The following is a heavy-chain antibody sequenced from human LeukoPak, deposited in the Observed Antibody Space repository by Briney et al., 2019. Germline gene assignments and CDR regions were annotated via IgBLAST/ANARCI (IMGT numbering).Heavy chain of an antibody. V-gene: IGHV3-7*03. J-gene: IGHJ6*03. CDR2: IKHDGSED. Sequence: GGSLKLSCAASGFTFSNYWMTWVRQAPGKGLEWVANIKHDGSEDYYLDSVKGRFTISRDNAKSSMWLQMNSLRAEDTAVYYCAKDWGGVWFGDLFYYYYYMDVWGKGTTVTISS. D-gene: IGHD3-10*01. CDR3: AKDWGGVWFGDLFYYYYYMDV. CDR1: GFTFSNYW.